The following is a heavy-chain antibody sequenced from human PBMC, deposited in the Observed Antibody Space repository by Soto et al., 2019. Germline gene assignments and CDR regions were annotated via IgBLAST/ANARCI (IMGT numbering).Heavy chain of an antibody. J-gene: IGHJ4*02. D-gene: IGHD1-7*01. CDR1: GGTFSNYV. CDR2: IIPISGAA. CDR3: ARDMTRTVVPYFDF. Sequence: SVKVSCKASGGTFSNYVVNWVRQAPGQGLEWMGRIIPISGAANYAQKFQGRVTITADKSTSTSYTELSSLRSEDTAVYYCARDMTRTVVPYFDFWGQGTLVTVSS. V-gene: IGHV1-69*06.